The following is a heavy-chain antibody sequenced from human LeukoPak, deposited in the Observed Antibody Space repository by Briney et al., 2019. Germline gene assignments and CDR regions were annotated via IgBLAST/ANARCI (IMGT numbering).Heavy chain of an antibody. D-gene: IGHD3-22*01. CDR1: GFTFSNYN. CDR3: ARRLIVASGDAFDI. CDR2: ISSGSSYI. J-gene: IGHJ3*02. V-gene: IGHV3-21*01. Sequence: GGSLRLSCAASGFTFSNYNMNWVRQAPGKGLEWVSSISSGSSYIYYADSVKGRFTISRDNAQNSLYLQMNSLRAEDTAVYYCARRLIVASGDAFDIWGQGSMVTVSS.